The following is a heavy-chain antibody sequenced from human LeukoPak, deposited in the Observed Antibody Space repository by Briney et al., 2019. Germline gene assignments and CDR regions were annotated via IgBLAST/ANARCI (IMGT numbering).Heavy chain of an antibody. J-gene: IGHJ4*02. Sequence: PGGSLRLSCAASGFTFSRYGMSWVRQAPGKGLEWVSAISGSGGSTYYADSVKGRFTISRDNSKNTLYLQINSLRAEETAVYYCAKDHLPGIVVADRDYWGQGTLVTVSS. D-gene: IGHD6-19*01. CDR2: ISGSGGST. CDR3: AKDHLPGIVVADRDY. V-gene: IGHV3-23*01. CDR1: GFTFSRYG.